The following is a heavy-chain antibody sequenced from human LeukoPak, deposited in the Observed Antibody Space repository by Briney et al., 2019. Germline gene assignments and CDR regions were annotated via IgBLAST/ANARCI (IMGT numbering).Heavy chain of an antibody. V-gene: IGHV1-3*01. Sequence: ASVKVSCKASGYTFTSYVMHWVRQAPGQRLEWMGWINAGNGNTKYSQKFQGRVTITRDTSASTAYMELSSLRSEDTAVYYCASGGVKTGRGAFDIWGQGTMVTVSS. D-gene: IGHD1-14*01. CDR3: ASGGVKTGRGAFDI. J-gene: IGHJ3*02. CDR2: INAGNGNT. CDR1: GYTFTSYV.